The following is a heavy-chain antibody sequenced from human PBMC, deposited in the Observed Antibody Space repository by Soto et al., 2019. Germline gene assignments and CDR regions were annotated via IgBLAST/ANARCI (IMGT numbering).Heavy chain of an antibody. CDR3: ARMVSALFDY. CDR2: INHSGST. J-gene: IGHJ4*02. Sequence: SETLSLTCAVYGGSFSGYYWSWIRQPPGKGLEWIGEINHSGSTNYNPTLKSRVTISVDTAKNQFSLKLSSVPAADTAVYYCARMVSALFDYWGQGTLVTVSS. D-gene: IGHD1-20*01. V-gene: IGHV4-34*01. CDR1: GGSFSGYY.